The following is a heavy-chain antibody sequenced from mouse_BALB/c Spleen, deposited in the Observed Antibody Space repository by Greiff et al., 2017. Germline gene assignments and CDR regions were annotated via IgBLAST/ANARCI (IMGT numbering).Heavy chain of an antibody. Sequence: EVQLQQSGPELVKPGASVKMSCKASGYTFTSYVMHWVKQKPGQGLEWIGYINPYNDGTKYNEKFKGKATLTSDKSSSTAYMELSSLTSEDSAVYYCAREYYYGSSYGFAYWGQGTLVTVSA. CDR2: INPYNDGT. CDR3: AREYYYGSSYGFAY. J-gene: IGHJ3*01. D-gene: IGHD1-1*01. V-gene: IGHV1-14*01. CDR1: GYTFTSYV.